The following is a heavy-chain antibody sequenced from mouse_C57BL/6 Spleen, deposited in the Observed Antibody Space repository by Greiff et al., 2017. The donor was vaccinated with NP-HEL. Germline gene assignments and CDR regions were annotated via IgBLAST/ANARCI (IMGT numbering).Heavy chain of an antibody. D-gene: IGHD1-1*01. CDR2: INPNNGGT. J-gene: IGHJ2*01. CDR1: GYTFTDYN. Sequence: EVKLVESGPELVKPGASVKMSCKASGYTFTDYNMHWVKQSHGKSLEWIGYINPNNGGTSYNQKFKGKATLTVNKSSSTAYMELRSLTSEDSAVYYCARWSYGSSYGYFDYWGKGTTLTVSS. CDR3: ARWSYGSSYGYFDY. V-gene: IGHV1-22*01.